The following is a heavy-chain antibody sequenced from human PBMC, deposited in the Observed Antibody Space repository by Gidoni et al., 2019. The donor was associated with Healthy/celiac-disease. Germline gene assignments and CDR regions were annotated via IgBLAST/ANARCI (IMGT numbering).Heavy chain of an antibody. D-gene: IGHD2-15*01. CDR2: ISGSGGST. CDR3: AKDSATRYGGSRDY. V-gene: IGHV3-23*01. J-gene: IGHJ4*02. CDR1: GFTFSSSA. Sequence: EVQLLESGGGLVQPGGSLRLSCAASGFTFSSSAMSWVRQAPGKGLEWVAAISGSGGSTYYADSVKGRFTISRDNSKNTLYLQMNSLRAEDTAVYYCAKDSATRYGGSRDYWGQGTLVTVSS.